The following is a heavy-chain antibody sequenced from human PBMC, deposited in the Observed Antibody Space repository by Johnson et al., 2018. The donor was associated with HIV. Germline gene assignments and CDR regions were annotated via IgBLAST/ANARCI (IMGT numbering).Heavy chain of an antibody. D-gene: IGHD6-19*01. V-gene: IGHV3-53*01. CDR3: ARAFGSGGYSGGWYLGLGCFDI. Sequence: EVQLVESGGGLVQPGGSLRLSCAASGFTVSSNYMSWVRQAPGKGLEWVSVIYSGGSTYYADSVKDRFTVSRDSSKNTLYLQMNSLRADVTSLYYCARAFGSGGYSGGWYLGLGCFDIWGQGTMVTVSS. CDR2: IYSGGST. J-gene: IGHJ3*02. CDR1: GFTVSSNY.